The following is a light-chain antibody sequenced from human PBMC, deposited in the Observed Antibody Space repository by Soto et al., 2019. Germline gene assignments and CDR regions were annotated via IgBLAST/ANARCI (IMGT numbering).Light chain of an antibody. Sequence: QSVLTQPPSVSGAPGQRVTISCTGSSSNIGAGYDVHWYQQLPGTAPKLLIYGNSNRPSGVPDRFSASKSGTSASLAITGLQAEDEADYYCQSYASGPLFGGGTKLTVL. J-gene: IGLJ2*01. CDR3: QSYASGPL. V-gene: IGLV1-40*01. CDR2: GNS. CDR1: SSNIGAGYD.